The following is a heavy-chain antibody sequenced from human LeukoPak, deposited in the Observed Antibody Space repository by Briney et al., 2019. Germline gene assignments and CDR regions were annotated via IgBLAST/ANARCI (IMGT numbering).Heavy chain of an antibody. V-gene: IGHV3-7*01. CDR3: ATDRGWRTSGYYLYYFEY. D-gene: IGHD3-3*01. CDR2: IKHDGSEK. J-gene: IGHJ4*02. CDR1: GFIFTGYF. Sequence: PGGSLRLSCAASGFIFTGYFMSWVRRAPGKGLEWVASIKHDGSEKYYVDSVRGRFTTSRDNTKNLLYLQMSSLRAEDTAVYYCATDRGWRTSGYYLYYFEYWGQGTLVTFSS.